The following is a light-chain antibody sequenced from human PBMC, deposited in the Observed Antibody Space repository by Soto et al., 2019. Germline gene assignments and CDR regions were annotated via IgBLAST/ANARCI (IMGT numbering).Light chain of an antibody. CDR1: RSVSSSY. CDR2: AAS. Sequence: TVLTPSPGTLSFSPGETATLSCTASRSVSSSYLVWYQQKPGQAPRLLIFAASRRATGIPDRFSGSGSGTDFTLTISRLEPEDVAVYYCQQYGSSPWTFGQGTKVDIK. CDR3: QQYGSSPWT. V-gene: IGKV3-20*01. J-gene: IGKJ1*01.